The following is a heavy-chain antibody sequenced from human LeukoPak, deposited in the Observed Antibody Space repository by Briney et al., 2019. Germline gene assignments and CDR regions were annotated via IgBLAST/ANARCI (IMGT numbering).Heavy chain of an antibody. Sequence: PGGSLRLSCAASGFTFSTYGMHWVRQTPDKGLEWVAFIRYDGSNKYYADSVKGRFTISRDNSRNTLYMQMNSLRAEDTAVYYCAKVGDGIAAAGTPGYFDYWGQGTLVTVSS. D-gene: IGHD6-13*01. V-gene: IGHV3-30*02. CDR2: IRYDGSNK. CDR1: GFTFSTYG. CDR3: AKVGDGIAAAGTPGYFDY. J-gene: IGHJ4*02.